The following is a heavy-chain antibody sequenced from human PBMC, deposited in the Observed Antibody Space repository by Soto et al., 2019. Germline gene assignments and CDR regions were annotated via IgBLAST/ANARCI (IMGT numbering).Heavy chain of an antibody. V-gene: IGHV4-31*09. Sequence: SETLSLTCTVSGGSISSGGYYWSWIRQHPGKGLEWIGYIYYSGSTYYNPSLKSRVTISVDKSKNQFSLKLSSVAAADTAVYYCAMSGYCSSTSGCGSTYSYYYYMDVWGKGTTVTVSS. D-gene: IGHD2-2*01. CDR2: IYYSGST. CDR1: GGSISSGGYY. J-gene: IGHJ6*03. CDR3: AMSGYCSSTSGCGSTYSYYYYMDV.